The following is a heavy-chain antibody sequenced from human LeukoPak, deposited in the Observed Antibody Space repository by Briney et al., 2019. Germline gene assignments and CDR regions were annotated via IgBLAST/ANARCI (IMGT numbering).Heavy chain of an antibody. J-gene: IGHJ6*02. CDR3: ARGDSSSPHYYYCGMDV. D-gene: IGHD6-13*01. CDR1: GGTFSSYA. Sequence: SVKVSCKASGGTFSSYAISWVRQAPGQGLEWMGGIIPIFGTANYAQKFQGRVTITADESTSTAYMELSSLRSEDTAVYYCARGDSSSPHYYYCGMDVWGQGTTVTVSS. V-gene: IGHV1-69*13. CDR2: IIPIFGTA.